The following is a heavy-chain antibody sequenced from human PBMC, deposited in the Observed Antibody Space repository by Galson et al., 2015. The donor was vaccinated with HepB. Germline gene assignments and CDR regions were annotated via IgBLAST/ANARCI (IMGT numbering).Heavy chain of an antibody. CDR3: AKGSGFCRGGSCLNWFDP. Sequence: SLRLSCAASGFSFGSYAISWVRQAPGKGLEWVSVVSYSGANTYYADSVKGRFTISRGNSKNTLYLQMNRLRAEDTAIYYCAKGSGFCRGGSCLNWFDPWGQGTLVTVFS. CDR2: VSYSGANT. V-gene: IGHV3-23*01. D-gene: IGHD2-15*01. CDR1: GFSFGSYA. J-gene: IGHJ5*02.